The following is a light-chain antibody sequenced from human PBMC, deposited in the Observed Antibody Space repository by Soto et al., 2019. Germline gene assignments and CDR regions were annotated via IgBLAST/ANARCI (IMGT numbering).Light chain of an antibody. CDR1: QSVSSD. CDR2: GAS. Sequence: EIVMTQSPATLSVSPGERATLSCRASQSVSSDLAWYQQKPGQAPRFLISGASTRATGIPARFSGSGSGTEFTLTIRSLQSEDFAVYYCKQYNNWPWTFGQGTKVDIK. V-gene: IGKV3-15*01. CDR3: KQYNNWPWT. J-gene: IGKJ1*01.